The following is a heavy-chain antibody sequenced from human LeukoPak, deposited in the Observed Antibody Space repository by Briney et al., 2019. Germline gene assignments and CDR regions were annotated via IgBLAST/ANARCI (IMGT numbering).Heavy chain of an antibody. Sequence: SLLLSCAASGFTFSSYAMHWVRQAPGKGLEWVAVISYDGSNKYYADSVKGRFTISRDNSKNTLYLQMNSLRAEDTAVYYCARSYGDIITEIDYWGQGTLVTVSS. CDR2: ISYDGSNK. J-gene: IGHJ4*02. V-gene: IGHV3-30-3*01. D-gene: IGHD1-20*01. CDR1: GFTFSSYA. CDR3: ARSYGDIITEIDY.